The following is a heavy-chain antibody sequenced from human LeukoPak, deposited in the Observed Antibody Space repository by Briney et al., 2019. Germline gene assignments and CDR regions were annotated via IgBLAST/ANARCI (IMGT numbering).Heavy chain of an antibody. D-gene: IGHD3-10*01. CDR2: IDDSGNT. Sequence: SQTLSLTCNVSGGSISSGGSRWSWIRRPPGKGLEWIGYIDDSGNTNYNPSLKSQVTISVDKSKNQFSLRLSFVTAADTAMYYCARSDYHNSGSHTVFDAFDIWGQGTRVTVSS. CDR3: ARSDYHNSGSHTVFDAFDI. J-gene: IGHJ3*02. V-gene: IGHV4-61*08. CDR1: GGSISSGGSR.